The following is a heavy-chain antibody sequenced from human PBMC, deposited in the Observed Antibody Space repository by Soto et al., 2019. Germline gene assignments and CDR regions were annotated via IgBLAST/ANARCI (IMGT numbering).Heavy chain of an antibody. J-gene: IGHJ4*02. Sequence: QVQLQESGPGLVKPSQTLSLTCTVSGGSISSGGYYWSWIRQHPGKGLEWIGYIYYSGSTYYNPSLKSRVTISVDTSNNQFSLKLSSVTAADTAVYYCARAVTVTRYFDYWGQGTLVTVSS. V-gene: IGHV4-31*03. D-gene: IGHD4-17*01. CDR1: GGSISSGGYY. CDR3: ARAVTVTRYFDY. CDR2: IYYSGST.